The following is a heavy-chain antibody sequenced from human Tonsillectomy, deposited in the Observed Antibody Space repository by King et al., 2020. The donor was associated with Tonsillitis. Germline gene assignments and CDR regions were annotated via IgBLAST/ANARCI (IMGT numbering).Heavy chain of an antibody. J-gene: IGHJ4*02. CDR3: ARDRGWLHLDY. D-gene: IGHD3-10*01. Sequence: VQLVESGGGLVQPGGSLRLSCAASGFTFSSYWMNWVRQAPGKGLEWVANIDVDGSEKYYVDSVEGRFTIYRDNAKNSLYLQINSLRAEDTAVYYCARDRGWLHLDYWGQGTLVTVSS. V-gene: IGHV3-7*01. CDR2: IDVDGSEK. CDR1: GFTFSSYW.